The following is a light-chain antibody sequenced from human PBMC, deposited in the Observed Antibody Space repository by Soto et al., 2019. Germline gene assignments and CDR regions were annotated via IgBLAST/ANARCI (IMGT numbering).Light chain of an antibody. V-gene: IGLV4-69*01. J-gene: IGLJ1*01. CDR3: QTWGTGIQV. Sequence: QAVVTQSPSASASLGASVKLTCTLSSGQSSYAIAWHQQQPEKGPRYLMKLNSDGSHSKGDGIPDRFSGSSSGAERYLTISSLQSEDEADYYCQTWGTGIQVFGTGTKLTVL. CDR2: LNSDGSH. CDR1: SGQSSYA.